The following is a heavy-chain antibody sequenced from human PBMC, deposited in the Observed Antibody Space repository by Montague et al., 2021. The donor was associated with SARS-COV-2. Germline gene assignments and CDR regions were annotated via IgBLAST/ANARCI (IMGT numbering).Heavy chain of an antibody. D-gene: IGHD4-17*01. Sequence: SETLSLACAVSGDSIRSYYWTWIRQPPGKGLEWVGFVYHNEDTKYNPSLKSRVTISVDTSKNQFSLKLSSVTAADTAVYYCARVGPYGDTDYIFYYMDVWGKGTTVTVSS. CDR1: GDSIRSYY. CDR3: ARVGPYGDTDYIFYYMDV. J-gene: IGHJ6*03. V-gene: IGHV4-59*01. CDR2: VYHNEDT.